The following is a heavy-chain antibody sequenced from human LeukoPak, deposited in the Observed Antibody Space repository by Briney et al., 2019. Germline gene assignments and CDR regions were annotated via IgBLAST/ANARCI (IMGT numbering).Heavy chain of an antibody. Sequence: PSETLSLTCTVSGGSISSYYWSWIRQPPGKGLEWMGYIYYSGSTNYNPSLKSRVIISVDTSKNQFSLKLNSVTAADTAVYYCARVDGSCSGGSCPSGNWFHPWGQGTLVTVSS. V-gene: IGHV4-59*08. J-gene: IGHJ5*02. CDR2: IYYSGST. D-gene: IGHD2-15*01. CDR1: GGSISSYY. CDR3: ARVDGSCSGGSCPSGNWFHP.